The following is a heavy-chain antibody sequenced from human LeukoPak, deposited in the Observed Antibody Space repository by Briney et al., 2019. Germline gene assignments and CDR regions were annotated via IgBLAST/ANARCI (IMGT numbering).Heavy chain of an antibody. V-gene: IGHV1-8*03. CDR2: MNPNSGNT. CDR1: GYTFTSYD. D-gene: IGHD2-15*01. J-gene: IGHJ3*02. CDR3: ARDLGRWSGGDAFDI. Sequence: ASVKVSCKASGYTFTSYDINWVRQATGQGLEWMGWMNPNSGNTGYAQKLQGRVTITRNTSISTAYMELSRLTSDDTALYYCARDLGRWSGGDAFDIWGQGTMVTVSS.